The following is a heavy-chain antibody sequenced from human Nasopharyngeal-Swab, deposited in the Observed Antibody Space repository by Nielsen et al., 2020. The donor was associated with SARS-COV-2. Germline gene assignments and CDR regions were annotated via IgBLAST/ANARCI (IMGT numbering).Heavy chain of an antibody. CDR3: AGVGGMDV. J-gene: IGHJ6*02. CDR1: GFTFDDYA. CDR2: ISWNSGSI. D-gene: IGHD1-26*01. Sequence: GGSLRLSCAASGFTFDDYAMHWVRQAPGKGLEWVSGISWNSGSIGYADSVKGRFTTSRDNAKNSLYLQMNSLRAEDTALYYCAGVGGMDVWGQGTTVTVSS. V-gene: IGHV3-9*01.